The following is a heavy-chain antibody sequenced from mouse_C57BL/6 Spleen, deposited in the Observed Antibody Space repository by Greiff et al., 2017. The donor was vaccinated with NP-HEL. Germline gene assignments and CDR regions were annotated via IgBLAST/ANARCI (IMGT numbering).Heavy chain of an antibody. V-gene: IGHV1-69*01. CDR3: ARRSGDGYFWFAY. D-gene: IGHD2-3*01. Sequence: VQLQQPGAELVMPGASVKLSCKASGYTFTSYWMHWVKQRPGQGLEWIGEIDPSDSYTNYNQKFKGKSTLTVDKSSSTAYMQLSSLTSEDSAVYYCARRSGDGYFWFAYWGQGTLVTVSA. CDR1: GYTFTSYW. J-gene: IGHJ3*01. CDR2: IDPSDSYT.